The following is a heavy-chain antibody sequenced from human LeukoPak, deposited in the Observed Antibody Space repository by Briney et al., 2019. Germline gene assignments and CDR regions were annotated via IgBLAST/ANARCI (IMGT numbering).Heavy chain of an antibody. CDR2: MNPNSGNT. CDR1: GYTFTSYD. J-gene: IGHJ5*02. CDR3: ATGFCSSASCYYRWFDP. V-gene: IGHV1-8*03. D-gene: IGHD2-2*01. Sequence: ASVKVSCKASGYTFTSYDINWVRQATGQGLEWMGWMNPNSGNTGYAQKFQGRVTITRNTSISTAYMELSSLRSEDTAVYYCATGFCSSASCYYRWFDPWGQGTLVTVSS.